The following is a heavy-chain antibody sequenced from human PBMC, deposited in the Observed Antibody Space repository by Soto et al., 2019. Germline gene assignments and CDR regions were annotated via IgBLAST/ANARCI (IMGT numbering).Heavy chain of an antibody. CDR3: ARGAASADS. Sequence: GGSLRLSCAASGFTFSSYAMSWVRQAPGKGLEWVSAISGSGDSTYYANSVKGRFTISRDNSKNTLFLRMNGLRDEDTAVYYCARGAASADSWGQGTLVTVSS. V-gene: IGHV3-23*01. D-gene: IGHD2-15*01. CDR2: ISGSGDST. CDR1: GFTFSSYA. J-gene: IGHJ4*02.